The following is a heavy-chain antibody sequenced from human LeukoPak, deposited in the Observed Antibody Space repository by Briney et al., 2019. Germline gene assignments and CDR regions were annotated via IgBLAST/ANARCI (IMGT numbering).Heavy chain of an antibody. Sequence: GGSLRLSCAASGFTFSSYSMNWVRQAPGKGLEWVSSISSSSSYVYYADSVKGRFTISRDNAKNSLYLQMTSLRAGDTAVYYCARGAHYYDSSGPYYFDYWGQGTLVTVSS. V-gene: IGHV3-21*01. J-gene: IGHJ4*02. CDR3: ARGAHYYDSSGPYYFDY. CDR1: GFTFSSYS. D-gene: IGHD3-22*01. CDR2: ISSSSSYV.